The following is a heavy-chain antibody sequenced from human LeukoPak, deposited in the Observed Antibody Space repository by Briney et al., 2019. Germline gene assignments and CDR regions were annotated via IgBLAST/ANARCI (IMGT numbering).Heavy chain of an antibody. J-gene: IGHJ5*02. D-gene: IGHD2-21*02. V-gene: IGHV3-30*04. Sequence: GGSLRLSCAASGLTISNHHMHWVRQAPGKGLEWVADISTDARHKYYADSVKGRFTISRDNSQNTLYLQMDSLRTEDMAVYYCAKEGGGDCYYCSWGQGTLVTVSS. CDR2: ISTDARHK. CDR3: AKEGGGDCYYCS. CDR1: GLTISNHH.